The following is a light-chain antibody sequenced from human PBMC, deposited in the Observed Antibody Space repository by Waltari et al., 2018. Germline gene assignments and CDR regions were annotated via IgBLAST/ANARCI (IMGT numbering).Light chain of an antibody. V-gene: IGKV1-5*03. J-gene: IGKJ3*01. CDR1: QSINSW. CDR2: KAS. CDR3: QQYNTYSFT. Sequence: DIQMTQSPSTLSASVGDSVTITCRASQSINSWLAWYQQKPGKAPKLLIYKASTLESGVPSRFSGSGSGTEFTLTISSLQPDDFATFYCQQYNTYSFTFGPGTKVDI.